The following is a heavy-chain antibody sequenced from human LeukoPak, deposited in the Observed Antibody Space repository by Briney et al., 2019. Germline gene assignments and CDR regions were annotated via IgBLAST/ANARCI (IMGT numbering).Heavy chain of an antibody. J-gene: IGHJ5*02. CDR2: ISYDGSNK. V-gene: IGHV3-30*04. D-gene: IGHD2-15*01. Sequence: GGSLRLSCAASGFTFSSYAMHWVRQAPGKGLEGVAVISYDGSNKYYADSVKGRFTISRDNSKNTLYLQMNSLRAEDTAVYYCARAVVVVAATRLSGFDPWGQGTLVTVSS. CDR1: GFTFSSYA. CDR3: ARAVVVVAATRLSGFDP.